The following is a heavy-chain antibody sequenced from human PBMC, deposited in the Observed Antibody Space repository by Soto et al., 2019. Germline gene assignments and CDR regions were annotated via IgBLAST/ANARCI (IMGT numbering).Heavy chain of an antibody. J-gene: IGHJ6*02. CDR3: ARDRAVLLTLRGAHHFPMDV. CDR2: IIPVFGTP. Sequence: SVKGSCKASGGRFTSYAVRWVRQAPGQGLEWMGGIIPVFGTPDYAKKFQGRVTITADESTSTVYMELSSLQSEDTAMYYCARDRAVLLTLRGAHHFPMDVWCQGTKVIVSS. D-gene: IGHD6-19*01. V-gene: IGHV1-69*13. CDR1: GGRFTSYA.